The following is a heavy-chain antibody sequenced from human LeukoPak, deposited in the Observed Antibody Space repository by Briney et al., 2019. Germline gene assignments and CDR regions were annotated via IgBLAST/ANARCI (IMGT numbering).Heavy chain of an antibody. J-gene: IGHJ4*02. CDR3: ARVGTSGSSVAYDY. Sequence: SETLSLTCTVSGGSISSYYWSWIRQPAGKGLEWIGRIYTSGGTTYNPSLKSRVTMSVDTSKNQFSLKLSSVTAADTAVYYCARVGTSGSSVAYDYWGQGTLVTVSS. CDR2: IYTSGGT. CDR1: GGSISSYY. V-gene: IGHV4-4*07. D-gene: IGHD3-10*01.